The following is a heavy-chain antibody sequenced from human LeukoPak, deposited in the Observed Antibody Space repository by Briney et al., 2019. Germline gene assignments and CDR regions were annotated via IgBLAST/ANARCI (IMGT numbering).Heavy chain of an antibody. J-gene: IGHJ4*02. CDR3: ARDSFGSSRPSDY. Sequence: PGMSLRLSCAASGFTFSSYGMHWVRQAPGKGLEWVAVISYDGSNKYYADSVKGRFTISRDNSKNTLYLQMNSLRAEDTAVYYCARDSFGSSRPSDYWGQGTLVTVSS. V-gene: IGHV3-30*03. D-gene: IGHD2-2*01. CDR2: ISYDGSNK. CDR1: GFTFSSYG.